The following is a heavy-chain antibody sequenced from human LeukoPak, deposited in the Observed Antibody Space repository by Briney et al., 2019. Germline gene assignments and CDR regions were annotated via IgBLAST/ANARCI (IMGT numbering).Heavy chain of an antibody. CDR3: ASLYGEQFDY. CDR1: GGSISSSSYY. Sequence: PSETLSLTCTVSGGSISSSSYYWGWIRQPPGKGLEWIGSIYYSGSTYYNPSLNSRVTISVDTSKTQFSLKLSSVTAADTAVYYCASLYGEQFDYWGQGTLVTVSS. J-gene: IGHJ4*02. CDR2: IYYSGST. D-gene: IGHD1/OR15-1a*01. V-gene: IGHV4-39*01.